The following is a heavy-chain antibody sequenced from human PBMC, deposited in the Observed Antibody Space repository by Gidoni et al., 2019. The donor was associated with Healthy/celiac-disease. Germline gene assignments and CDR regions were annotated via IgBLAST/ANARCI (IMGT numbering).Heavy chain of an antibody. D-gene: IGHD2-21*01. J-gene: IGHJ3*02. Sequence: EVQLVQSGAEVKTLGESLKISCKGSGYSFTSYWIGWVRQLPGKGLEWMGIIEPGDSDTRYSPSFQGQVTISADKSISTAYLQWSSLKASDTAMYYCARYAVVEIDAFDIWGQGTMVTVSS. V-gene: IGHV5-51*01. CDR1: GYSFTSYW. CDR3: ARYAVVEIDAFDI. CDR2: IEPGDSDT.